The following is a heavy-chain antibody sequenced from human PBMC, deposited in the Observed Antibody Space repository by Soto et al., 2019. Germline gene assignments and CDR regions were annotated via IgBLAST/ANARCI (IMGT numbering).Heavy chain of an antibody. Sequence: QVQLVGSGGGVVQPGRSLRLSCAASGFTFSSHIMHWVRQTPGKGLEWMTFISHDGNNKYYADSVKGRFTISRDNSENTLYLQMDSLKDTAVYYCARDDEGGSDCDLGYWGQGTLVTVSS. CDR1: GFTFSSHI. D-gene: IGHD1-26*01. CDR3: ARDDEGGSDCDLGY. J-gene: IGHJ4*02. V-gene: IGHV3-30-3*01. CDR2: ISHDGNNK.